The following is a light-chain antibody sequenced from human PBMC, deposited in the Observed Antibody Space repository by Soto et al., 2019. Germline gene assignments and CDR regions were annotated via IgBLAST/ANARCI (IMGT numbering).Light chain of an antibody. CDR3: QKYNSAPPLFT. V-gene: IGKV1-27*01. Sequence: DIQMTQSPSSLSASVGDRVTITCRASQGISNYLAWYQQKPGKVPKLLIYAASTLQSGVPSRFSGSGSGTEFTLTLTTMQPQDVATYYCQKYNSAPPLFTFGPGTKVDIK. CDR2: AAS. CDR1: QGISNY. J-gene: IGKJ3*01.